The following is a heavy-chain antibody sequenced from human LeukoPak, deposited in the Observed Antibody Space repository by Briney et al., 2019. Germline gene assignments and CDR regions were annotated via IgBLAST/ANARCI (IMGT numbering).Heavy chain of an antibody. V-gene: IGHV3-30*04. CDR3: ARANGYCSGGTCPGY. J-gene: IGHJ4*02. D-gene: IGHD2-15*01. Sequence: GGSLRLSCAASGFTFSSYAMHWVRQAPGKGLEWVAVISYDGSNKYYADSVKGRFTISRDNSKNTLYLQMNSLRAEDTAVYYCARANGYCSGGTCPGYWGQGTLVTVSS. CDR1: GFTFSSYA. CDR2: ISYDGSNK.